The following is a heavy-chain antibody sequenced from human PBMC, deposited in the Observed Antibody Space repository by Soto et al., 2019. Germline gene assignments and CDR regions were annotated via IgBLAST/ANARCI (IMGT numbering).Heavy chain of an antibody. CDR3: AREAPMDV. CDR2: IWSAGLI. J-gene: IGHJ6*02. CDR1: GVPVSSKY. Sequence: GGSLRLSCAASGVPVSSKYMSWVRQAPGKGLEWVSVIWSAGLIYYADSVRGRFTISRDISKNILYLEMTSLRADDTAVYYCAREAPMDVWGQGNTVTVS. V-gene: IGHV3-53*01.